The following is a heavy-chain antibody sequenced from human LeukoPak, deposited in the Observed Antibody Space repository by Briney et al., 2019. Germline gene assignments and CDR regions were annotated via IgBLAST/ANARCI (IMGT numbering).Heavy chain of an antibody. CDR1: GYPFIGNY. J-gene: IGHJ4*02. D-gene: IGHD3-22*01. CDR3: ASLSYYDLSGYFY. Sequence: ASVKVSCKASGYPFIGNYIHWVRQAPGQGLEWMGWINPNSGGTQYSQKFQGRVTLTRDTSITTGYMELSGLTSDDTAVYYCASLSYYDLSGYFYWGQGALVTVSS. V-gene: IGHV1-2*02. CDR2: INPNSGGT.